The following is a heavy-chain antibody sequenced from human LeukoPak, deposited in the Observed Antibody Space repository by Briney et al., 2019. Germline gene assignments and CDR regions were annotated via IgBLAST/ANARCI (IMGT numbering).Heavy chain of an antibody. CDR1: GYTFTGYY. CDR2: INPNSGGT. CDR3: ARLVGITIFGVVQYYFDY. Sequence: GASVKVSCKASGYTFTGYYMRWVRQAPGQGLEWMGWINPNSGGTNYAQKFQGRVTMTRDTSISTAYMELSRLRSDDTAVYYCARLVGITIFGVVQYYFDYWGQGTLVTVSS. D-gene: IGHD3-3*01. V-gene: IGHV1-2*02. J-gene: IGHJ4*02.